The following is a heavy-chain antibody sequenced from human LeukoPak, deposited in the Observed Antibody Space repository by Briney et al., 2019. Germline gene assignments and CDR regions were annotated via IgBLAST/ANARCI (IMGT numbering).Heavy chain of an antibody. CDR2: ISYDGSNK. Sequence: GGSLRLSCAASGFTFSSYGMHWVRQAPGKGLEWVAVISYDGSNKYYADSVKGRFTISRDNSKNTLYLQMNSLGAEDTAVYYCAKFPGDSSFDYWGQGTLVTVSS. CDR3: AKFPGDSSFDY. V-gene: IGHV3-30*18. CDR1: GFTFSSYG. J-gene: IGHJ4*02. D-gene: IGHD3-22*01.